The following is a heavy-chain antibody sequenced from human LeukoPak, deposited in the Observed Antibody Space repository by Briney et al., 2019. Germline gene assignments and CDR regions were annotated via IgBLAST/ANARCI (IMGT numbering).Heavy chain of an antibody. Sequence: SQTLSLTCTVSGGSISSGDYYWSWIRQPPGKGLEWIGYIYYSGSTYYNPSLKSRVTIPVDTSKNQFSLKLSSVTAADTAVYYCARERRDDYGDFDYWAREPWSPSPQ. D-gene: IGHD4-17*01. CDR2: IYYSGST. CDR1: GGSISSGDYY. J-gene: IGHJ4*02. CDR3: ARERRDDYGDFDY. V-gene: IGHV4-30-4*01.